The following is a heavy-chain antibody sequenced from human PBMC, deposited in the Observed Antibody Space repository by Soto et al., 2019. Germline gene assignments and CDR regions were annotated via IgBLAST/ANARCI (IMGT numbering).Heavy chain of an antibody. J-gene: IGHJ4*02. D-gene: IGHD1-26*01. CDR2: IYYSGST. V-gene: IGHV4-39*01. CDR1: GGSISSSSYY. CDR3: ARRYYRSYFDY. Sequence: PSETLSLTCTVSGGSISSSSYYWGWIRQPPGKGLEWIGSIYYSGSTYYNPSLKSRVTISVDTSKNQFSLKLSSVTAADTAVYYCARRYYRSYFDYWGQGTLVTVSS.